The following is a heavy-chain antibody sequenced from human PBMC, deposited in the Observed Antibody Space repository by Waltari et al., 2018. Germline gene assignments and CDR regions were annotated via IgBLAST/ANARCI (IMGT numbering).Heavy chain of an antibody. CDR3: VRGIVGVSNAFDI. CDR2: ISKASSYI. Sequence: EVQLVESGGGLVQPGGSLRLSCVDSGFDFSSYHMNWVRQAPGKGLEWVSSISKASSYIYYADSVKGRFTISRDNAKNSLHLQMNSLRAEDTAVYYCVRGIVGVSNAFDIWGQGTLVTVSS. D-gene: IGHD1-26*01. V-gene: IGHV3-21*01. J-gene: IGHJ3*02. CDR1: GFDFSSYH.